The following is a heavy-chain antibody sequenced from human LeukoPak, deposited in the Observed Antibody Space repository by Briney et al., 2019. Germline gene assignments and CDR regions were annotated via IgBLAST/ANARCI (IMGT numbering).Heavy chain of an antibody. CDR1: GFTFSSYS. CDR3: ARVGYSYGYDY. CDR2: IYSGGST. V-gene: IGHV3-53*01. J-gene: IGHJ4*02. D-gene: IGHD5-18*01. Sequence: PGGSLRLSCAASGFTFSSYSMNWVRQAPGKGLEWVSVIYSGGSTYYADSVKGRFTISRDNSKNTLYLQMNSLRAEDTAVYYCARVGYSYGYDYWGQGTLVTVSS.